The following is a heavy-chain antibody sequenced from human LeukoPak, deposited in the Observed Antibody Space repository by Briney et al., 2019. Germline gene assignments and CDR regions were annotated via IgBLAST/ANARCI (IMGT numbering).Heavy chain of an antibody. V-gene: IGHV1-8*01. CDR2: TNPNSGYT. CDR3: ARVLPDFWSGYFVYYYDSSGYYYFDY. J-gene: IGHJ4*02. Sequence: ASVKVSCKASGYAFTSYDIDWVRQATGQGLEWMGWTNPNSGYTGYAQKFQGRVIMTRSTSISTAYMELSSLRSEDTAVYYCARVLPDFWSGYFVYYYDSSGYYYFDYWGQGTLVTVSS. D-gene: IGHD3-22*01. CDR1: GYAFTSYD.